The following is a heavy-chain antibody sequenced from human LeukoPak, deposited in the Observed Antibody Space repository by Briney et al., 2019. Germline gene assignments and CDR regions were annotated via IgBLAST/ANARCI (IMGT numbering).Heavy chain of an antibody. Sequence: SETLSLTCTVSGDSISSHYWSWIRQSPGKGLEWIGYIYYSGTTNYNPSFKSRVIISVDTSKSQFSLKLSSVTAADSALYYCAGHQGCTTTDCSNWFDPWGQGTLVTVSS. V-gene: IGHV4-59*11. D-gene: IGHD2-21*02. J-gene: IGHJ5*02. CDR2: IYYSGTT. CDR3: AGHQGCTTTDCSNWFDP. CDR1: GDSISSHY.